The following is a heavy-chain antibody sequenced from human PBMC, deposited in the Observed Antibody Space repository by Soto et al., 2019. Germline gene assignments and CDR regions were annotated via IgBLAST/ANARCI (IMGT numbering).Heavy chain of an antibody. J-gene: IGHJ4*02. V-gene: IGHV3-53*01. Sequence: GGSLRLSCAASGFTVSSNYMSWIRQAPGKGLEWVSVIYSGGSTNYTHSVKGRVTISRDNSKNTLYLQMNSMRAEDTAMYDCPRGNYYDSSGYYFDYWGQGTLVTVSS. CDR3: PRGNYYDSSGYYFDY. CDR1: GFTVSSNY. CDR2: IYSGGST. D-gene: IGHD3-22*01.